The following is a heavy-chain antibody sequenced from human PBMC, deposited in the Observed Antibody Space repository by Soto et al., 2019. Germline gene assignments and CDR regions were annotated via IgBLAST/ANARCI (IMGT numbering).Heavy chain of an antibody. CDR2: IIPIFGTA. CDR1: GGTFSSYA. CDR3: ARVKSTVNTPYYSSGMDV. Sequence: ASVKVSCKASGGTFSSYAISWVRQAPGQGLEWMGGIIPIFGTANYAQKFQGRVTITADKSTSTAYMELSSLRSEDTAVYYCARVKSTVNTPYYSSGMDVWGQGTTVTVSS. D-gene: IGHD4-17*01. V-gene: IGHV1-69*06. J-gene: IGHJ6*02.